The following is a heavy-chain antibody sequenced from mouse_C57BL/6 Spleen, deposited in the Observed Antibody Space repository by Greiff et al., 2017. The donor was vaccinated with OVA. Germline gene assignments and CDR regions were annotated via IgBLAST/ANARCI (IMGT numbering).Heavy chain of an antibody. D-gene: IGHD2-1*01. Sequence: QVQLQQPGAELVRPGSSVKLSCKASGYTFTSYWMHWVKQRPIQGLEWIGNIDPSDSETHYNQKFKDKATLTVDKSSSTAYMQLSSLTSEDSAVYYCARWYYGNSYAMDYWGQGTSVTVFS. V-gene: IGHV1-52*01. CDR2: IDPSDSET. CDR1: GYTFTSYW. J-gene: IGHJ4*01. CDR3: ARWYYGNSYAMDY.